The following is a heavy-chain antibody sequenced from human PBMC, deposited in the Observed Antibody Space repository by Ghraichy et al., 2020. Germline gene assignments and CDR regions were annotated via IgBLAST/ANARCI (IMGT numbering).Heavy chain of an antibody. CDR2: MNQSGRS. V-gene: IGHV4-34*01. CDR3: ARGFRWELLGEVDLYYHGLDV. Sequence: SQTLSLTCAVSGGSFYEYYWTWIRQPPGKGLEWIGEMNQSGRSNYNPSLKSRVTMSVDASKKQFSLKLTSVTAADTAVYYCARGFRWELLGEVDLYYHGLDVWGQGAAVTVTS. J-gene: IGHJ6*02. D-gene: IGHD1-26*01. CDR1: GGSFYEYY.